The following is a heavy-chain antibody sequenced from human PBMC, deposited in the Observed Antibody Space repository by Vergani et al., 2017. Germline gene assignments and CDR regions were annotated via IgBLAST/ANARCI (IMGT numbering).Heavy chain of an antibody. CDR3: ARVRRRYCSSTSCYAFDY. CDR1: GFTFSSYA. Sequence: QVQLVESGGGVVQPGRSLRLSCAASGFTFSSYAMHWVRQAPGKGLEWVAVISYDGSNKYSADSVKGRFTISRDNSKNTLYLQRNSLRAEETAVYYCARVRRRYCSSTSCYAFDYWGQGTLVTVSS. J-gene: IGHJ4*02. CDR2: ISYDGSNK. V-gene: IGHV3-30-3*01. D-gene: IGHD2-2*01.